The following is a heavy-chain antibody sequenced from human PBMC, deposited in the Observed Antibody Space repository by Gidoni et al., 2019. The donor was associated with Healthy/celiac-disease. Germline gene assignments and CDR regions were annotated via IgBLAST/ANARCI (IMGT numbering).Heavy chain of an antibody. CDR3: AKESGGSYYYYYGMDV. CDR1: GFTFSSYA. CDR2: LSGSGGST. J-gene: IGHJ6*02. D-gene: IGHD3-3*01. Sequence: EVQLVESGGGLVQPGGSLRLCCAASGFTFSSYAMSWVRQAPGKGLEWVSALSGSGGSTYYADSVKGRFTISRDNSKNTLYLQMNSLRAEDTAVYYCAKESGGSYYYYYGMDVWGQGTTVTVSS. V-gene: IGHV3-23*04.